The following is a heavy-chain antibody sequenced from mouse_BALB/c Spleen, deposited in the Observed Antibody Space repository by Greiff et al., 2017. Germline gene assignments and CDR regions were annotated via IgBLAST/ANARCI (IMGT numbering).Heavy chain of an antibody. CDR1: GFAFSSYD. V-gene: IGHV5-12-1*01. D-gene: IGHD2-1*01. Sequence: EVKVVESGGGLVKPGGSLKLSCAASGFAFSSYDMSWVRQTPEKRLEWVAYISSGGGSTYYPDTVKGRFTISRDNAKNTLYLQMSSLKSEDTAMYYCARHPYGKGYYAMDYWGQGTSVTVSS. J-gene: IGHJ4*01. CDR2: ISSGGGST. CDR3: ARHPYGKGYYAMDY.